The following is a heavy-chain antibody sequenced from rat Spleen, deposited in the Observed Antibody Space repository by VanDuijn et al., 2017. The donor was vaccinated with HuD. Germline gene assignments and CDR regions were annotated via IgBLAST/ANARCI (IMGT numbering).Heavy chain of an antibody. CDR2: INTDGGST. D-gene: IGHD1-9*01. CDR1: GFTFSTYW. J-gene: IGHJ4*01. CDR3: TRGYYGYNPLGA. Sequence: EVQLVETGGGLVQPGRSLKLSCVASGFTFSTYWMYWIRQAPGKGLEWGSSINTDGGSTYYPDSVKGRFTISRDNAKSTLYLQMNSLRSEDTANYYCTRGYYGYNPLGAWGQGASVTVSS. V-gene: IGHV5-58*01.